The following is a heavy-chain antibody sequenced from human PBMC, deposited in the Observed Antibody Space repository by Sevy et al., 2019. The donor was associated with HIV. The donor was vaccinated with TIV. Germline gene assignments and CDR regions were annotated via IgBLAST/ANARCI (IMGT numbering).Heavy chain of an antibody. CDR3: AKEVSEHSCSDY. Sequence: GGSLRLSCVTSGFTFSSYAMSWVRQTPGKGLEWVSAIGGSADYTYYADSVKGRFNISRDNSKNTLYLQMNGLRAEDTADYYCAKEVSEHSCSDYWGQGTLVTVSS. CDR2: IGGSADYT. D-gene: IGHD3-10*02. J-gene: IGHJ4*02. V-gene: IGHV3-23*01. CDR1: GFTFSSYA.